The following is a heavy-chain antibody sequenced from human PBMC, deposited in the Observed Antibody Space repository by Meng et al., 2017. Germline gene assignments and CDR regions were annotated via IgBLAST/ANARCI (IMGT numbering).Heavy chain of an antibody. J-gene: IGHJ1*01. V-gene: IGHV1-69*01. Sequence: QGELVHLGAEVKKPGAAVKVSCKASVGTFSSYAISWVRQAPGQGLEWMGGIIPIFGTANYAQKFQGRVTITADESTSTAYMELSSLRSEDTAVYYCATDRDRDRHFQHWGQGTLVTVSS. CDR1: VGTFSSYA. CDR2: IIPIFGTA. D-gene: IGHD2-15*01. CDR3: ATDRDRDRHFQH.